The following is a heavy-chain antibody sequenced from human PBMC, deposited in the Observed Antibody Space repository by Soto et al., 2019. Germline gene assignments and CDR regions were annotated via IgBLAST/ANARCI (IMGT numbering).Heavy chain of an antibody. D-gene: IGHD1-26*01. V-gene: IGHV3-23*01. CDR3: ARDVILPIASPDAFDI. Sequence: PGGSLRLSCAASGFTFSSYAMSWVRQAPGKGLEWVSAISGSGGSTYYADSVKGRFTISRDNSKDTLYLQMNSLRAEDTAMYYCARDVILPIASPDAFDIWGQGTMVTVSS. CDR2: ISGSGGST. J-gene: IGHJ3*02. CDR1: GFTFSSYA.